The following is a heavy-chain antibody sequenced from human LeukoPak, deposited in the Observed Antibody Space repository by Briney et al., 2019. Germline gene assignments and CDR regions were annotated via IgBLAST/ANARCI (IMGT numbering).Heavy chain of an antibody. CDR2: ISYDGSNK. CDR3: ARTGPHYYHSSGYYWYAFLI. Sequence: PGRSLRLSCAASGFTFSSYGMHWVRQAPGKGLEWVAVISYDGSNKYYADSVKGRFTISRDNSKNTLYLQMNSLRAEDTALYYCARTGPHYYHSSGYYWYAFLIWGQGTMVSVSS. V-gene: IGHV3-30*03. D-gene: IGHD3-22*01. CDR1: GFTFSSYG. J-gene: IGHJ3*02.